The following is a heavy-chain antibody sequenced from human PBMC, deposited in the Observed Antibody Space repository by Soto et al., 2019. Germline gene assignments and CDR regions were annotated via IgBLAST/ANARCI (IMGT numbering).Heavy chain of an antibody. J-gene: IGHJ4*02. D-gene: IGHD6-13*01. CDR1: GFTLSRYA. Sequence: GGSLRLSCVVSGFTLSRYAMHWVRQAPGKGLEWVAAISYDGTNKNYADSVKGRFTISRDNAKNSLYLQMNSLRDEDTAVYYCARCSSWYWEFDYWGQGTLVTVSS. CDR2: ISYDGTNK. CDR3: ARCSSWYWEFDY. V-gene: IGHV3-30*04.